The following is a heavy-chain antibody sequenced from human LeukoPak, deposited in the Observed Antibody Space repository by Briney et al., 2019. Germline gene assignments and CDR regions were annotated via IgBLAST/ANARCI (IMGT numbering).Heavy chain of an antibody. CDR3: ARADYYDSSGYFDY. D-gene: IGHD3-22*01. V-gene: IGHV4-59*01. J-gene: IGHJ4*02. CDR2: IYYSGST. Sequence: SETLSLTCTVSGGSISSYYWSWIRQPPGKGLEWIGYIYYSGSTNYNPSLKSRVTISVDTSKNQFSLKLSSVTAADTAEYYCARADYYDSSGYFDYWGQGTLVTVSS. CDR1: GGSISSYY.